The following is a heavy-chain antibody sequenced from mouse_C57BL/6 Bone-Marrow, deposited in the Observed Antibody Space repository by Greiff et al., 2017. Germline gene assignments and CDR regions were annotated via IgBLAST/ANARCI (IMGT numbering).Heavy chain of an antibody. V-gene: IGHV1-62-2*01. CDR1: GYTFTEYT. J-gene: IGHJ1*03. D-gene: IGHD1-1*01. Sequence: QVHVKQSGAELVKPGASVKLSCKASGYTFTEYTIHWVKQRSGQGLEWIGWFYPGSGSIKYNEKFKDKATLTADKSSSTAYMQLSSLTSEDSAVYYCAFTTVVPFDVWGTGTTVTVSS. CDR2: FYPGSGSI. CDR3: AFTTVVPFDV.